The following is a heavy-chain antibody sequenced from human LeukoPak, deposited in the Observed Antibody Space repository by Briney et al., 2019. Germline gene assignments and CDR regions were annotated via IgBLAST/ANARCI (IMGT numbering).Heavy chain of an antibody. V-gene: IGHV4-39*01. D-gene: IGHD6-13*01. CDR1: GGSINDDYYF. CDR2: VYYSGST. Sequence: SETLSLTCTVSGGSINDDYYFWGWIRQPPGKGLEWIGTVYYSGSTEYKSSLKSRVTISVDKSKNQFSLKLSSVTAADTAVYYCARQSHPASSSWLLDHWGQGSLVTVSS. J-gene: IGHJ4*02. CDR3: ARQSHPASSSWLLDH.